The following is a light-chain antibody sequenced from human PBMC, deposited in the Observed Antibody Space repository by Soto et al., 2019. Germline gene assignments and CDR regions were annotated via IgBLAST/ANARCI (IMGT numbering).Light chain of an antibody. Sequence: QSVLTQPPSASGSPGQSVTFSCTGTSSDVGGYNYVSWYQQHPGRAPKLIIYEVTKRPSGVPDRFSGSKSGNTASLTVSGLQAEDEADYYCSSYAGTNNWVFGGGTNLTVL. CDR1: SSDVGGYNY. J-gene: IGLJ3*02. CDR2: EVT. CDR3: SSYAGTNNWV. V-gene: IGLV2-8*01.